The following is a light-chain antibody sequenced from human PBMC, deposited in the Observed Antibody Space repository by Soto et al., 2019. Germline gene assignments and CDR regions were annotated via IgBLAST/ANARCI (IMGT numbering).Light chain of an antibody. CDR1: SSTIGAGYD. CDR3: QSYDNSLLAYV. V-gene: IGLV1-40*01. J-gene: IGLJ2*01. CDR2: AND. Sequence: QSVLTQPPSVSGAPGQRVTISCTGSSSTIGAGYDVHWYQQLPGTAPKLLIYANDDRPSGVPDRFSGSTSGTSASLAITGLQAEDAADYYCQSYDNSLLAYVFGGGTKLTVL.